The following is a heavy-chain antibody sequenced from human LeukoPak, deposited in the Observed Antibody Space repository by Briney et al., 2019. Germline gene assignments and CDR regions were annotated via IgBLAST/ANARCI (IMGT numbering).Heavy chain of an antibody. Sequence: GGSLRLSCAASGFTFSSYGMNWVRQAPGKGLEWVSSISSSSTYIYYADSVKGRFTISRDNAKNSLYLQMNSLRAEDTAVYYCAKDRNYYDSSGYYLIDYWGQGTLVTVSS. CDR1: GFTFSSYG. CDR3: AKDRNYYDSSGYYLIDY. J-gene: IGHJ4*02. CDR2: ISSSSTYI. D-gene: IGHD3-22*01. V-gene: IGHV3-21*01.